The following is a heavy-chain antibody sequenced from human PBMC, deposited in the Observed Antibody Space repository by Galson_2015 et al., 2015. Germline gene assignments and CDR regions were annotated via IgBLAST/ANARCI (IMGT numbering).Heavy chain of an antibody. J-gene: IGHJ6*02. CDR1: GYTFTSYY. Sequence: SVKVSCKASGYTFTSYYMHWVRQAPGQGLEWMGIINPSFGSTSYAQKFQGRVTMTRDTSTSTVYMELSSLRSEATAVYYCARGMAPPVNYFYYYGMDVWGQGTTVTVSS. D-gene: IGHD4-17*01. V-gene: IGHV1-46*01. CDR2: INPSFGST. CDR3: ARGMAPPVNYFYYYGMDV.